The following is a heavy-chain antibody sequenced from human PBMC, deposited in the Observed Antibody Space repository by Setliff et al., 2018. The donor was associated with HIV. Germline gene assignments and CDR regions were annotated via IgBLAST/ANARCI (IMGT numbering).Heavy chain of an antibody. CDR3: ARSFGWGAFNV. CDR1: RGSIHNHY. CDR2: ISFAGHI. V-gene: IGHV4-59*11. D-gene: IGHD6-19*01. Sequence: PSETLSLTCTFTRGSIHNHYCSWIRQPPGQRLEWIGFISFAGHINYNPSLSSRVTVSRDTSRNQFSMTLASVTAADTAVYYCARSFGWGAFNVWGQGTVVTVSS. J-gene: IGHJ3*01.